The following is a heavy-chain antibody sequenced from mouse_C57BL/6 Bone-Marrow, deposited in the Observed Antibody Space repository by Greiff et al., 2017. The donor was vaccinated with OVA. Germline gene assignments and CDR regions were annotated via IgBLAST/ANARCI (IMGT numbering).Heavy chain of an antibody. J-gene: IGHJ3*01. CDR1: GYTFTSYW. D-gene: IGHD2-1*01. V-gene: IGHV1-52*01. CDR3: ARGPYLLSNRLGLFAY. Sequence: QVQLQQPGAELVRPGSSVKLSCKASGYTFTSYWMHWVKQRPIQGLEWIGNIDPSDSETHYNQKFKDKATLTVDKSSSTAYMQLSSLTSEDSAVYYCARGPYLLSNRLGLFAYWGQGTLVTVSA. CDR2: IDPSDSET.